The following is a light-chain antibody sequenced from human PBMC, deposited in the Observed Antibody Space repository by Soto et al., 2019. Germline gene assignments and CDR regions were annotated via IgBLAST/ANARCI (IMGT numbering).Light chain of an antibody. CDR1: QSVSNN. J-gene: IGKJ1*01. CDR2: GAS. Sequence: EIVTTQSPATLSVSPGERATLSCRASQSVSNNLAWYQQRPGQAPRLLIYGASNRATGIPAKFSGSGSGTDFTLTISDLEPADFGLYYCQQRLNWPPNFGQGTKVDNK. V-gene: IGKV3-11*01. CDR3: QQRLNWPPN.